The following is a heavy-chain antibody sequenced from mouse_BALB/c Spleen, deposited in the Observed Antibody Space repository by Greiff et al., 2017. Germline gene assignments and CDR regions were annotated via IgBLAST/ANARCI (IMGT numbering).Heavy chain of an antibody. CDR3: ARIYYGYDWYFDY. CDR2: INPSTGYT. J-gene: IGHJ2*01. Sequence: VQLQQSGAELAKPGASVKMSCKASGYTFTSYWMHWVKQRPGQGLEWIGYINPSTGYTEYNQKFKDKATLTADKSSSTAYMQLSSLTSEDSAVYYCARIYYGYDWYFDYWGQGTTLTVSS. D-gene: IGHD2-2*01. V-gene: IGHV1-7*01. CDR1: GYTFTSYW.